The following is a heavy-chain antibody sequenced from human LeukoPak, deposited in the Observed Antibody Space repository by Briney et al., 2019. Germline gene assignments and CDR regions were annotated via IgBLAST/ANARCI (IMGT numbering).Heavy chain of an antibody. D-gene: IGHD1-26*01. J-gene: IGHJ1*01. CDR2: INPNSGGT. Sequence: ASVKVSCKASGYTFTGYYMHWVRQAPGQGLEWMGWINPNSGGTNYAQKFQGRVTMTRDTSISTAYMELSRLRSDDTAVYYCARVRVGATTSYFQHWGQGTLVTVSS. CDR1: GYTFTGYY. CDR3: ARVRVGATTSYFQH. V-gene: IGHV1-2*02.